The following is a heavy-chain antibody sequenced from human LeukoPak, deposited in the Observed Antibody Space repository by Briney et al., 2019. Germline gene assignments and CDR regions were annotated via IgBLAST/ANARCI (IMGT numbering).Heavy chain of an antibody. CDR2: IYYSGST. CDR1: VGSISSYY. Sequence: PSETLSLTCTVSVGSISSYYWSWIRQPPGKGLECLGYIYYSGSTNYNPSLKSRVTISVDTPKNQCSLKLSSVTAADTAVYYCARGGHGPYDYWGQGTLVTVS. V-gene: IGHV4-59*01. CDR3: ARGGHGPYDY. D-gene: IGHD3-16*01. J-gene: IGHJ4*02.